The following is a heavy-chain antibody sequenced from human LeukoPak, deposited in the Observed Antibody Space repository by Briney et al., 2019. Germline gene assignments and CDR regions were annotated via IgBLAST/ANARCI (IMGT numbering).Heavy chain of an antibody. Sequence: AASVKDSSKAPGGTFTSYAISCVRQAPGQRLEWMGRIIPIFGTANYAQTSQGRVTITAEESTSTAYMELSSLRSGDTAVYYCARDRGSGSSDGFDIWGQGTMVTVSS. J-gene: IGHJ3*02. CDR2: IIPIFGTA. V-gene: IGHV1-69*13. CDR1: GGTFTSYA. D-gene: IGHD3-16*01. CDR3: ARDRGSGSSDGFDI.